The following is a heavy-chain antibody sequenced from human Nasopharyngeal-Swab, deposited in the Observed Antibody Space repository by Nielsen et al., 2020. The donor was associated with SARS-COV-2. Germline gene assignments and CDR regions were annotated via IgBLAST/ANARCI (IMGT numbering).Heavy chain of an antibody. CDR3: ARVGTYYYDSSGHLNYYYYYYMDV. Sequence: WIRQSPGKGLEWLGYIYYSGSTNYNPSPKSRVTISVDTSKNQFSLKLSSVTAADTAVYYCARVGTYYYDSSGHLNYYYYYYMDVWGKGTTVTVSS. J-gene: IGHJ6*03. CDR2: IYYSGST. V-gene: IGHV4-59*01. D-gene: IGHD3-22*01.